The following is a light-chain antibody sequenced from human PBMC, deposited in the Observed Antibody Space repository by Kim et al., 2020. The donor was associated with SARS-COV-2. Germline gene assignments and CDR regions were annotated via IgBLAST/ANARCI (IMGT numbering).Light chain of an antibody. CDR3: QQYYSYPIT. Sequence: SSTGDRVTISCRASQGISSYLAWYQQKPGKAPKLLIYAASTLQSGVPSRFSGSGSGTDFTLTISCLQSEDFATYYCQQYYSYPITFGQGTRLEIK. CDR2: AAS. V-gene: IGKV1-8*01. J-gene: IGKJ5*01. CDR1: QGISSY.